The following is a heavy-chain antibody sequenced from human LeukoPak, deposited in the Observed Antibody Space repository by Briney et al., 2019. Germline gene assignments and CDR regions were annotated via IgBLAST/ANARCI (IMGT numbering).Heavy chain of an antibody. Sequence: SETLSLICAVSGYSISSGYYRGWIRQPPGKGLEWIGSIYHSGSTYYNPSLKSRVTISVDTSKNQFSLKLSSVTAADTAVYYCARGFGYSSDYWGQGTLVTVSS. J-gene: IGHJ4*02. CDR2: IYHSGST. CDR3: ARGFGYSSDY. CDR1: GYSISSGYY. D-gene: IGHD6-13*01. V-gene: IGHV4-38-2*01.